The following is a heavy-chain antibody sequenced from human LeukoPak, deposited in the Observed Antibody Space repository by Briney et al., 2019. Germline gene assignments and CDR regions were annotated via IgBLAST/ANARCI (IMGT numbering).Heavy chain of an antibody. CDR3: AKWELYSGFYYIDY. Sequence: GGSLRLSCAASGFTFSSYGMHWVRQGPGKGLEWVANIKPDGSLIYYVDSVKGRFTISRDNAKNSLYLQMSSLRAEDTAVYYCAKWELYSGFYYIDYWGQGTLATVSS. D-gene: IGHD1-26*01. J-gene: IGHJ4*02. V-gene: IGHV3-7*01. CDR1: GFTFSSYG. CDR2: IKPDGSLI.